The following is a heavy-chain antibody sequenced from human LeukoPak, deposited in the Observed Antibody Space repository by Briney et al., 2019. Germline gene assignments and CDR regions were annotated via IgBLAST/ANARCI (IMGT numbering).Heavy chain of an antibody. D-gene: IGHD3-3*01. J-gene: IGHJ4*02. CDR1: GGSINSALYY. Sequence: PSETLSLTCTVSGGSINSALYYWAWIRQTPEQQLEWIGSVSHDGITKYSPSLKSRVTISVDRSKNQFSLKLSSVTAADMAVYYCARITIFGVVFDYWGQGTLVTVSS. CDR3: ARITIFGVVFDY. V-gene: IGHV4-39*07. CDR2: VSHDGIT.